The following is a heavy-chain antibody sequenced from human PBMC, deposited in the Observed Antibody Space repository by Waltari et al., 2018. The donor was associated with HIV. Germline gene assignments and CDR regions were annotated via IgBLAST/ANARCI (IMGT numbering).Heavy chain of an antibody. J-gene: IGHJ4*02. CDR1: GYTFTNYG. CDR2: IGTKRVNT. Sequence: IQLVQSGAEVKKPGATVKVSCKAPGYTFTNYGVSWVRQAPGQGLEWMGWIGTKRVNTNYGHQIQGRVTRTAATSTETSYLDGTNLRSNDTAVYFCARDDRCSGYGSGTGVSFDHWSQGPLLIVSS. CDR3: ARDDRCSGYGSGTGVSFDH. D-gene: IGHD3-10*01. V-gene: IGHV1-18*01.